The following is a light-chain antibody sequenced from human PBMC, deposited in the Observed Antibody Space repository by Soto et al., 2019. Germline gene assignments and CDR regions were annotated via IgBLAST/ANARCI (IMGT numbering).Light chain of an antibody. Sequence: DPPLTQSPSSLPSSVADRVTITCRASQSISNHLNWYQQKPGKVPEVLIYGASSLQTVVPSRCTGSVSGTEFTLIISTLQHEDVATYYCQQVYSFPHTFGQGTKLEV. CDR1: QSISNH. CDR2: GAS. J-gene: IGKJ2*01. CDR3: QQVYSFPHT. V-gene: IGKV1-39*01.